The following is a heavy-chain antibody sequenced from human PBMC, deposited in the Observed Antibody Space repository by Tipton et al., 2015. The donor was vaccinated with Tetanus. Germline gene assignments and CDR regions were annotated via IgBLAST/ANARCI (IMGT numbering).Heavy chain of an antibody. J-gene: IGHJ4*02. V-gene: IGHV3-23*01. CDR2: ISASGDST. CDR1: GFTFSSYS. CDR3: ARSASPFDY. Sequence: SLRLSCAASGFTFSSYSMTWVRQSPGKGLEWVSAISASGDSTYYADFVKGRFIISRDTSKNTLYLQMNSLRAGDTAVYYCARSASPFDYWGQGTLVTVSS.